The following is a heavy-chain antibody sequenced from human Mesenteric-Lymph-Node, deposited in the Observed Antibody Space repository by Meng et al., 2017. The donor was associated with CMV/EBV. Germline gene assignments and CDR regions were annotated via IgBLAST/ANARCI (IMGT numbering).Heavy chain of an antibody. Sequence: GESLKISCAASGFTFSSYAMSWVRQAPGKGLEWVSGINWNGGSTGYADSVKGRFTISRGNAKNSLYLQMNSLRAEDTALYYCARDGAVAGTRFDYWGQGTLVTVSS. CDR2: INWNGGST. D-gene: IGHD6-19*01. CDR1: GFTFSSYA. V-gene: IGHV3-20*04. CDR3: ARDGAVAGTRFDY. J-gene: IGHJ4*02.